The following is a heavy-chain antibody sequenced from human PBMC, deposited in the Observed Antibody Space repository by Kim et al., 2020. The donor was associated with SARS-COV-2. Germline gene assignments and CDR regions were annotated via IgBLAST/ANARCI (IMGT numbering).Heavy chain of an antibody. V-gene: IGHV3-7*01. Sequence: VASVRGRFTVSRDNVKNSMYLQMNSLRAEDTAIYYCARDKAVGSGWSDSWGQGTLVTVSS. J-gene: IGHJ5*01. CDR3: ARDKAVGSGWSDS. D-gene: IGHD6-19*01.